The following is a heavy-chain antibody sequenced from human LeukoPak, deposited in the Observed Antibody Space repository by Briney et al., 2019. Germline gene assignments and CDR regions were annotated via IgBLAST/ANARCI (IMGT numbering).Heavy chain of an antibody. D-gene: IGHD6-13*01. V-gene: IGHV4-31*03. CDR2: IYYSGST. CDR3: ARGIAGDPEYFQH. J-gene: IGHJ1*01. CDR1: GGSISSGAYY. Sequence: SEALSLTCTVSGGSISSGAYYWSWIRQHPGKGLEWIGNIYYSGSTYYNPSLKSRVTISVDTSKNQFSLKLSSVTAADTAVYYCARGIAGDPEYFQHWGQGTLVTVSS.